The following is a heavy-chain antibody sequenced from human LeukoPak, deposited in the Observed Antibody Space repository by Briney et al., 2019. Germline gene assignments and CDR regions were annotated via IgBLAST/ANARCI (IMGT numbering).Heavy chain of an antibody. D-gene: IGHD3-16*01. CDR1: GGSISSYY. Sequence: PSETLSLTCTVSGGSISSYYWSWIRQPPGKGLEWIGSIYYSGSTNYHPSLKSRVTISVDTSKNQFSLKLSSVTAADTAVYYCARDFGGVDWYFDLWGRGTLVTVSS. CDR3: ARDFGGVDWYFDL. J-gene: IGHJ2*01. V-gene: IGHV4-59*01. CDR2: IYYSGST.